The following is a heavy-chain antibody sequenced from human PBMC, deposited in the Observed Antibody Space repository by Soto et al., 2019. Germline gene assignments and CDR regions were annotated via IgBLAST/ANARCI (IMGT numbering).Heavy chain of an antibody. CDR2: IYYLGRT. J-gene: IGHJ4*02. Sequence: QVQLQESGPGLVKPSETLSLTCTVSGDSISTYYWNSVRQPLGKGLEWIGYIYYLGRTNYNPALRSRVTMSLDTSKNHISLNLNSVTAAHTAVYYCARDLVGLTHSDYWGQGILVTVSS. D-gene: IGHD2-8*02. V-gene: IGHV4-59*01. CDR1: GDSISTYY. CDR3: ARDLVGLTHSDY.